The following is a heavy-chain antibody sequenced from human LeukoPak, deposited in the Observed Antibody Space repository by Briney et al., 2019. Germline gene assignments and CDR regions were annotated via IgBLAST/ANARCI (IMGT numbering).Heavy chain of an antibody. Sequence: AGRSLRLSCTASGFTFGDYAMSWVRQAQGKGLEWVGFIRSKAYGGTTEYAASVKGRFTISRDDSKSIAYLQMNSLKTEDTAVYYCTRQYYYDSSGYYRDYYYYYGMDVWGQGTTVTVSS. CDR1: GFTFGDYA. J-gene: IGHJ6*02. V-gene: IGHV3-49*04. CDR2: IRSKAYGGTT. CDR3: TRQYYYDSSGYYRDYYYYYGMDV. D-gene: IGHD3-22*01.